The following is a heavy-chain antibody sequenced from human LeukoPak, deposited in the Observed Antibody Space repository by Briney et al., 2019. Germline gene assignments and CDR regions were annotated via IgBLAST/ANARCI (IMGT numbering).Heavy chain of an antibody. J-gene: IGHJ5*02. D-gene: IGHD1-26*01. CDR1: GFTLEDYG. V-gene: IGHV3-20*04. Sequence: GGSLRLSCVASGFTLEDYGMSWVRQAPGKGLEWVSGINWNGGSTGYADSVKGRFTISRDNAKNSLYLQMNSLRAEDTAVYYCATSGGTYWSWGQGTLVTVSS. CDR3: ATSGGTYWS. CDR2: INWNGGST.